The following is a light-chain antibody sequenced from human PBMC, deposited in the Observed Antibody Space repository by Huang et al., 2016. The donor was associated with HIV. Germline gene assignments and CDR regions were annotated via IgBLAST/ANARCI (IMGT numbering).Light chain of an antibody. CDR2: GAT. V-gene: IGKV3-20*01. CDR1: QRVSTDY. J-gene: IGKJ4*01. Sequence: ETVLTQSPGILSLSPGERATLSCRASQRVSTDYLAWYQQKPGQDPRLLIHGATVRATGIPDRFSGSGAGTDFTLTINRLEPEDFALYYCQQYGNSPLTFGGGTEVEIK. CDR3: QQYGNSPLT.